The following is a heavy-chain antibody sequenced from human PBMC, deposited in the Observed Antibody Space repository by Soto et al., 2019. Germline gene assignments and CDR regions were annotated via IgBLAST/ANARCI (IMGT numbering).Heavy chain of an antibody. CDR1: GDSVSSNSAA. CDR3: AGPSSPQWYNMAV. D-gene: IGHD6-19*01. V-gene: IGHV6-1*01. CDR2: TYYRSRWYN. J-gene: IGHJ6*03. Sequence: QVQLQQSGPGLVRPSQTLSLTCAISGDSVSSNSAAWNWIRQSPSRGLEWLGRTYYRSRWYNDYAASVKRQIPATPDPPKNQFPLHLTSVTPEDTALYFCAGPSSPQWYNMAVWDKGPTVPVS.